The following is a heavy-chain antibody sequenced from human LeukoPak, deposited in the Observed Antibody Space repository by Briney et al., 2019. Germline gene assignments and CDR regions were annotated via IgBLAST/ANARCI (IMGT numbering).Heavy chain of an antibody. Sequence: PGGSLRLSCAASGFTFSSYWMHWVRQAPGKGLVWVSHINSDGSSTNYADPVKGRFTISRDNAKNTLYLHMNSLRAEDTAVYYCARVGRGREILPDYWGQGTLVTVSS. CDR3: ARVGRGREILPDY. CDR1: GFTFSSYW. J-gene: IGHJ4*02. CDR2: INSDGSST. D-gene: IGHD1-26*01. V-gene: IGHV3-74*01.